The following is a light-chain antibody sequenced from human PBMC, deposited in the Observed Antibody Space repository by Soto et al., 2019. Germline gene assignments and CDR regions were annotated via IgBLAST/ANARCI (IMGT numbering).Light chain of an antibody. V-gene: IGKV1-16*01. Sequence: DIQMTRSPSSLSASLGARLTITCRASQSISNFLNWFQHKPGKAPKVLISAASTLQSGVPSRFSGSVSGTEFTLTISSLQPDDFGTYYCQQYESYSPLTFGGGTKVDIK. CDR2: AAS. J-gene: IGKJ4*01. CDR3: QQYESYSPLT. CDR1: QSISNF.